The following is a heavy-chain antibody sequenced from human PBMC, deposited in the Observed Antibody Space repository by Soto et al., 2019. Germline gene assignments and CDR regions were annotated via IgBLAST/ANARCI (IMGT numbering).Heavy chain of an antibody. CDR3: ARRYGSCFDY. Sequence: ASVKVSCKASGYTFSSYHISLVRQAPGQGLEWMGWISAYNGNTNYAQKLQGRVTMTTDTSTSTAYMELSSLRSEDTAVYYCARRYGSCFDYWGQGTLVTVSS. D-gene: IGHD5-18*01. V-gene: IGHV1-18*01. CDR1: GYTFSSYH. J-gene: IGHJ4*02. CDR2: ISAYNGNT.